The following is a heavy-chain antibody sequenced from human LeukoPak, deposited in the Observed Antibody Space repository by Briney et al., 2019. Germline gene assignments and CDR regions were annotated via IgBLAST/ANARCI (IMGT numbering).Heavy chain of an antibody. Sequence: GRSLRLSCTASGFTFGDYVMSWVRQAPGKGLEWVGFIRSKAYGGTTKNAASVKGRFTISRDDSRSIAYLQMNSLKTEDTAVYYCTRRYNYDSSGYYYVRDAFDIRGQGTMVTVSS. D-gene: IGHD3-22*01. CDR3: TRRYNYDSSGYYYVRDAFDI. J-gene: IGHJ3*02. CDR2: IRSKAYGGTT. CDR1: GFTFGDYV. V-gene: IGHV3-49*04.